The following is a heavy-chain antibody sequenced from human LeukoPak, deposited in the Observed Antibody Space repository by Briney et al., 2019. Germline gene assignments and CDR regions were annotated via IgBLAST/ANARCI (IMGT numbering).Heavy chain of an antibody. D-gene: IGHD6-6*01. J-gene: IGHJ4*02. Sequence: SETLSLTCTVSGGSISSYYWSWIRQPPGKGLEWIGYIYYSGSTNYNPSLKSRVTISVDTSKNQFSLKLSSVTAADTAVYYCARNARIAAPFDYWGQGTLVTVSS. CDR3: ARNARIAAPFDY. CDR2: IYYSGST. V-gene: IGHV4-59*01. CDR1: GGSISSYY.